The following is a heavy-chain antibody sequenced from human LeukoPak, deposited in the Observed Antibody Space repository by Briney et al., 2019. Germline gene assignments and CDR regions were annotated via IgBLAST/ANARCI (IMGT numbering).Heavy chain of an antibody. CDR2: ISSSSIYI. J-gene: IGHJ4*02. V-gene: IGHV3-21*01. Sequence: GGSLRLSCAASGFIFSSYSMNWLRQAPGKGLEWGSSISSSSIYIYYADSVKGRFTIPRDNAKNSLYLQINSLKDEDTAYYYTARDGSRGNLVIAPECWREGTLVGVPS. D-gene: IGHD2-21*01. CDR3: ARDGSRGNLVIAPEC. CDR1: GFIFSSYS.